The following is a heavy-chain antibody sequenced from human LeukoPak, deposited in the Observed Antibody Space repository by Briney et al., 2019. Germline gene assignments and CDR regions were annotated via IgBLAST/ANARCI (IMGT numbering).Heavy chain of an antibody. D-gene: IGHD2-15*01. J-gene: IGHJ6*03. CDR2: ISGSGSTI. Sequence: GRSLRLSCAASGFSFSDYYMSWIRQAPGKALEWVSYISGSGSTIYYADSVKGRLTISRDNAKNSLYLQMTSLGAEDTALYYCVRDICGGSCYPYLDQYRYYMDVWGKGTTVTVSS. CDR3: VRDICGGSCYPYLDQYRYYMDV. V-gene: IGHV3-11*01. CDR1: GFSFSDYY.